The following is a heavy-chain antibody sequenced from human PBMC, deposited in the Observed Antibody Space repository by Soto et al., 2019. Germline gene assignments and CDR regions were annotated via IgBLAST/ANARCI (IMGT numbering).Heavy chain of an antibody. Sequence: SETLSLTCTVSGASIGSGNYYWSWIRQPPGKGLEWIGYIYDSGSTYNSPSLRTRATFSVDTSKTQFSLNLDSVTAADTAVYFCARDRGGLGDFDSWGQGTLVTVSS. CDR3: ARDRGGLGDFDS. D-gene: IGHD2-15*01. CDR2: IYDSGST. J-gene: IGHJ4*02. V-gene: IGHV4-30-4*01. CDR1: GASIGSGNYY.